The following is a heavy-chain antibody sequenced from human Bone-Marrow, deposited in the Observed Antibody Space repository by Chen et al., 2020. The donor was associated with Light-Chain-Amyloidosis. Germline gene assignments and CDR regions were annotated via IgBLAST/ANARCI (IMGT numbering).Heavy chain of an antibody. V-gene: IGHV4-30-4*01. J-gene: IGHJ5*02. CDR1: GASISSADDY. Sequence: QVQLQESGPGLVKPSQTLFLVCSVSGASISSADDYWTWVRQPSGQGLEWIGYMHHSGRATYNPSLTSRVAISLDTSKIQFSLSLTSVTAADSAMYFCVRETTSTPWFDPWGPGTLVTVYS. CDR3: VRETTSTPWFDP. D-gene: IGHD1-1*01. CDR2: MHHSGRA.